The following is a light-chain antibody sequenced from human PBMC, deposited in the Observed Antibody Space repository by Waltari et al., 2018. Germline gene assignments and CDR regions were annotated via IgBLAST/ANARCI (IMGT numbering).Light chain of an antibody. J-gene: IGLJ2*01. CDR1: SRAVGDEQY. CDR3: SSYTTTSTVL. Sequence: QSALTQPASLSGSPGQSILLSCTGPSRAVGDEQYVPWYQQHPGKAPKLMIYEVSNRPSGVSDRFSGSKSGNTASLTISGLQADDEAAYYCSSYTTTSTVLFGGGTELTVL. V-gene: IGLV2-14*03. CDR2: EVS.